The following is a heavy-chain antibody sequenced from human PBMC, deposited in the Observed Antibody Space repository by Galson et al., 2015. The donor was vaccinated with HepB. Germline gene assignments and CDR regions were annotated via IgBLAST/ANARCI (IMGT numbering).Heavy chain of an antibody. V-gene: IGHV4-34*01. Sequence: SETLSLTCAVYGGSFSGYYWSWIRQPPGKGLEWIGEINHSGSTNYNPSLKSRVTISVDTSKNQFSLKLSSVTAADTAVYYCASSYYYDSSGYYGGFDYWGQGTLVTVSS. D-gene: IGHD3-22*01. CDR1: GGSFSGYY. J-gene: IGHJ4*02. CDR3: ASSYYYDSSGYYGGFDY. CDR2: INHSGST.